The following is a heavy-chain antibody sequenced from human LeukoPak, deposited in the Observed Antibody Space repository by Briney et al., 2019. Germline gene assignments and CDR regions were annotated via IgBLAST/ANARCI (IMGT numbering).Heavy chain of an antibody. D-gene: IGHD6-13*01. CDR1: GFTLSYYD. Sequence: PGGSLRLSCAASGFTLSYYDMHWVRQAPGKGLEWVSAIGIAGDTYYPGSVKGRFTISTENAKNSLYLQMNSLRAGDTAVYYCARWRAADDAFDIWGQGTMVTVSS. CDR3: ARWRAADDAFDI. J-gene: IGHJ3*02. V-gene: IGHV3-13*01. CDR2: IGIAGDT.